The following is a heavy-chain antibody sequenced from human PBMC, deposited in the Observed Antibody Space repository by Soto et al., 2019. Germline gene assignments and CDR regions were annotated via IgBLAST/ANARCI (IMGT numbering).Heavy chain of an antibody. CDR2: INGGNGDT. CDR1: GSTFTSYA. Sequence: ASVKVSCKASGSTFTSYALHWVRQAPGQSLEWMGWINGGNGDTRYSQDFQGRATMTRDTSASTAYLELRSLRSDDTAVYYCAREIRNGAFDIWGQGTMVTVSS. J-gene: IGHJ3*02. D-gene: IGHD2-8*01. CDR3: AREIRNGAFDI. V-gene: IGHV1-3*01.